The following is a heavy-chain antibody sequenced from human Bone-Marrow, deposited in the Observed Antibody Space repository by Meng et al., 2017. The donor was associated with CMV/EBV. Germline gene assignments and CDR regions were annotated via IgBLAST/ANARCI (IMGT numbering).Heavy chain of an antibody. CDR1: GFTFDDYA. J-gene: IGHJ5*02. Sequence: GGSLRLSCAASGFTFDDYAMHWVRQAPGKGLEWVSGISWNSGSIGYADSVKGRFTISRDNAKNSLYLQMNSLRAEDMALYYCAKGGVLLWFGELEPWGQGTLVTVSS. CDR3: AKGGVLLWFGELEP. CDR2: ISWNSGSI. V-gene: IGHV3-9*03. D-gene: IGHD3-10*01.